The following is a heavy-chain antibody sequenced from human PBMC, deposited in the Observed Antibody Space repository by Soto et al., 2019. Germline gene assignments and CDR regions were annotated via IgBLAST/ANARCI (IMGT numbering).Heavy chain of an antibody. Sequence: QVQLVQSGAEVKKPGASVKVSCKASGYTFTSYYMHWVRQAPGQGLEWMGIINPISGSTSYPQKCLGRVTLTRATTTSTVSMKMRNIRTEDRSVYYFTRVSGRVRGVRPTEYWGQGTLVTVSS. D-gene: IGHD3-10*01. CDR1: GYTFTSYY. J-gene: IGHJ4*02. V-gene: IGHV1-46*01. CDR3: TRVSGRVRGVRPTEY. CDR2: INPISGST.